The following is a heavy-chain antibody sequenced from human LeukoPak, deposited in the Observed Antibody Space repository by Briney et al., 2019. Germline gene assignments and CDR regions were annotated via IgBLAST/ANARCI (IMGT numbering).Heavy chain of an antibody. CDR1: GYTFTGYY. D-gene: IGHD3-22*01. J-gene: IGHJ3*02. CDR2: INPNNGGA. Sequence: ASVKVSCKASGYTFTGYYIHWVRQAPGQGLEWMGRINPNNGGANYAQKFQGRVTMTRDMSMSTAYMELSRLRSVDTAVYYCAGEDNSSGYRPFDIWGQGTMVTVPS. V-gene: IGHV1-2*06. CDR3: AGEDNSSGYRPFDI.